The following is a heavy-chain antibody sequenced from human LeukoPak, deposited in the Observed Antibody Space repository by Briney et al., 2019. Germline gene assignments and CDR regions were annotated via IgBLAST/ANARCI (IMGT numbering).Heavy chain of an antibody. J-gene: IGHJ4*02. D-gene: IGHD2-2*01. CDR3: TTDIVVVPAAIEVGYFDY. CDR1: GFTFSNAW. CDR2: IKSKTDGATT. Sequence: GGSLRLSCAASGFTFSNAWMSWVRQAPGKGLEWVGRIKSKTDGATTDYAAPVKGRFTISRDDSKNTLYLQMNSLKTEDTAVYYCTTDIVVVPAAIEVGYFDYWGQGTLVTVSS. V-gene: IGHV3-15*01.